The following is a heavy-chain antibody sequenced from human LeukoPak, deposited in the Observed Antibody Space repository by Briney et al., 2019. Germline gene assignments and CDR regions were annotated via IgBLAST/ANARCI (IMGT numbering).Heavy chain of an antibody. CDR1: GGSISSYY. CDR3: ARHRSGYDVYYYYGMDV. D-gene: IGHD5-12*01. Sequence: SETLTLTCTVSGGSISSYYWSWIRQPPGKGLEWIGYIYYSGSTNYNPSLKSRVTISVDTSKNQFSLKLSSVTAADTAVYYCARHRSGYDVYYYYGMDVWGQGTTVTVSS. J-gene: IGHJ6*02. V-gene: IGHV4-59*08. CDR2: IYYSGST.